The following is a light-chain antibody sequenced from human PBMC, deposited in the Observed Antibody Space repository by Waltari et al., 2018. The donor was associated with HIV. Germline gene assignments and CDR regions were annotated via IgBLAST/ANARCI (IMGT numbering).Light chain of an antibody. J-gene: IGLJ1*01. CDR3: QSADSTGTYPDV. CDR1: ALPKQY. Sequence: SYELTQPPSVSVSPGQTARITCSGDALPKQYAYWYQQKPGQAPVFVIYKDNERPSGIPERFSGSSSGTTVTLTISGVQTEDEADYYCQSADSTGTYPDVFGPGTKVTVL. CDR2: KDN. V-gene: IGLV3-25*03.